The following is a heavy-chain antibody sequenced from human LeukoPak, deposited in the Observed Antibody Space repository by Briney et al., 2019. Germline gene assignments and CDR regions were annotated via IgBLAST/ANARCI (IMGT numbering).Heavy chain of an antibody. D-gene: IGHD3-10*01. Sequence: ASVKVSCKASAYIFTNYYMHWVRQAPGEGLEWMGWISPNNGGTNYLQKFQGRVTMTRDTSISTDYMELSGLRSDDTAVYYCARDGLAITMVRGVYFDPWGQGTLVTVSS. V-gene: IGHV1-2*02. CDR2: ISPNNGGT. CDR3: ARDGLAITMVRGVYFDP. CDR1: AYIFTNYY. J-gene: IGHJ5*02.